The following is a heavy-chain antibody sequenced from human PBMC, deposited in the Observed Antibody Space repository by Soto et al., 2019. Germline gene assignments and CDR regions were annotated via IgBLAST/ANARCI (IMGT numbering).Heavy chain of an antibody. D-gene: IGHD1-20*01. CDR3: ARGSHNWNRREFYFYYNLDV. J-gene: IGHJ6*03. V-gene: IGHV3-33*01. CDR2: IWYDGSNK. CDR1: GFSFSDYG. Sequence: QVQLVESGGGVVQPGRSLRLSCAASGFSFSDYGMHWVRQAPGKGLEWVALIWYDGSNKYYEDSVKGRFTISRDNSKNTLFLQMNSLRVEDTAVYYCARGSHNWNRREFYFYYNLDVWGQGTTVTVSS.